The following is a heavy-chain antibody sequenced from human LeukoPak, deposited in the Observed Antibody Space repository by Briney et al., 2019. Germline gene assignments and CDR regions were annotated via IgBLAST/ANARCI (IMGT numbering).Heavy chain of an antibody. CDR3: ARYSGYDYVFDY. CDR1: GGSISSGGYY. V-gene: IGHV4-31*03. Sequence: SQTLSLTCTVSGGSISSGGYYWSWIRQHPGNGLEWIGYIYYSGSTYYNPSLKSRVTISVDTSKNQFSLKLSSVTAADTAVYYCARYSGYDYVFDYWGQGTLVTVSS. D-gene: IGHD5-12*01. J-gene: IGHJ4*02. CDR2: IYYSGST.